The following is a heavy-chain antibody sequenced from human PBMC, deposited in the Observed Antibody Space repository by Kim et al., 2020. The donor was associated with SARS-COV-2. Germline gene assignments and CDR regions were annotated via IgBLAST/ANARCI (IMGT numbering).Heavy chain of an antibody. CDR1: GFTFGDYG. CDR2: IRSKAYGGTT. D-gene: IGHD1-1*01. CDR3: TRVWGTGTTESVV. J-gene: IGHJ6*02. Sequence: GGSLRLSCAPSGFTFGDYGVGWVRQAPGKGLQWVGFIRSKAYGGTTKYAASVEGRFTISRDDSKSIAHLQMNSLKTEDTAVYYCTRVWGTGTTESVVWGQGTTVTVSS. V-gene: IGHV3-49*04.